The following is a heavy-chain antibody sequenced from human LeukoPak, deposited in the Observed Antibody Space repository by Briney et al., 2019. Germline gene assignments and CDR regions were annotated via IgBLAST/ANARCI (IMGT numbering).Heavy chain of an antibody. V-gene: IGHV1-69*01. CDR3: ASDVDCSGGSCYSPLFDY. CDR2: IIPIFGTA. J-gene: IGHJ4*02. CDR1: GGTFSSYA. D-gene: IGHD2-15*01. Sequence: APVKVSCKASGGTFSSYAISWVRQAPGQGLEWMGGIIPIFGTANYAQKFQGRVTITADESTSTAYMELSSLRSEDTAVYYCASDVDCSGGSCYSPLFDYWGQGTLVTVSS.